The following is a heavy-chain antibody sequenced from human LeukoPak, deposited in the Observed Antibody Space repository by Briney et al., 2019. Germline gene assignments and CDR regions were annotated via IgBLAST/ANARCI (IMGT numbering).Heavy chain of an antibody. Sequence: ASVKVSCKASGYTLTGYYMHWVRQAPGQGLEWMGWINPNSGGTNYAQKFQGRVTMTRDTSISTAYMELSRLRSDDTAVYYCARAADEDIVVVVAATPGSWFDPWGQGTLVTVSS. V-gene: IGHV1-2*02. J-gene: IGHJ5*02. CDR1: GYTLTGYY. D-gene: IGHD2-15*01. CDR3: ARAADEDIVVVVAATPGSWFDP. CDR2: INPNSGGT.